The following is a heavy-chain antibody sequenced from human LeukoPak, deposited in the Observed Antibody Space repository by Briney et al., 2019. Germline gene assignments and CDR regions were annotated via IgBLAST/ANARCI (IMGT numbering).Heavy chain of an antibody. CDR1: GGSISSSSYY. V-gene: IGHV4-39*07. CDR2: IYYSGST. D-gene: IGHD6-19*01. CDR3: ARGVGGWLRNWRGYYYYYMDV. J-gene: IGHJ6*03. Sequence: PSETLSLTCTVSGGSISSSSYYWGWIRQPPGKGLEWIGSIYYSGSTYYNPSLKSRVTISVDTSKNQFSLKLSSVTAADTAVYYCARGVGGWLRNWRGYYYYYMDVWGKGTTVTISS.